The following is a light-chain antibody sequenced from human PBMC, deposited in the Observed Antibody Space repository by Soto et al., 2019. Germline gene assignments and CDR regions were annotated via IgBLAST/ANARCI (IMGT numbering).Light chain of an antibody. J-gene: IGLJ1*01. V-gene: IGLV2-11*01. CDR2: DVT. CDR3: CSYAGSLHV. CDR1: SSDVGAYIY. Sequence: QSALTQPRSVSGSPGQSVTISCTGTSSDVGAYIYVSWYQQHPGKDPKVMIYDVTKRPSGVPGRFSGSKSGNTATLTISGLQAEDEADYYFCSYAGSLHVFGTGTKLTVL.